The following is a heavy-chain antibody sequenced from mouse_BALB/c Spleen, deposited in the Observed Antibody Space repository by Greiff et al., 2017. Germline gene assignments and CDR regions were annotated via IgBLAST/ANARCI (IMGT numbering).Heavy chain of an antibody. Sequence: VHVKQSGAELVKPGASVKLSCTASGFNIKDTYMHWVKQRPEQGLEWIGRIDPANGNTKYDPKFQGKATITADTSSNTAYLQLSSLTSEDTAVYYCAFSTVVASYYAMDYWGQGTSVTVSS. CDR1: GFNIKDTY. V-gene: IGHV14-3*02. CDR2: IDPANGNT. J-gene: IGHJ4*01. CDR3: AFSTVVASYYAMDY. D-gene: IGHD1-1*01.